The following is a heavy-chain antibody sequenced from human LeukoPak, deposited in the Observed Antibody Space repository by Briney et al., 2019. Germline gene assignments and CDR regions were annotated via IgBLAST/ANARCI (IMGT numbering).Heavy chain of an antibody. D-gene: IGHD6-19*01. Sequence: ASVKVSCKASGYSFTSHGISWVRQAPGQGLEWMGWISGYDGNRKYAQKVQGRVTMTTDTSTSTAYMELRSLRSDDTAVYYCARVYVSGWYSADYWGQGTLVTVSS. V-gene: IGHV1-18*01. CDR1: GYSFTSHG. CDR3: ARVYVSGWYSADY. CDR2: ISGYDGNR. J-gene: IGHJ4*02.